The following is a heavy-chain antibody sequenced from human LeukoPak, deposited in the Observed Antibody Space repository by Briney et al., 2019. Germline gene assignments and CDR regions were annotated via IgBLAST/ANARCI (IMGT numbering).Heavy chain of an antibody. Sequence: GGSLRLSCAASGFTFSSYAMHWVRHAPGRGLEWVAVISYDGSNKYYADSVKGRFTISRDNSKNTLYLQMNSLRAEDTAVYYCARAGAPYFCSSTSCQAGFFDYWGQGTLVTVSS. D-gene: IGHD2-2*01. V-gene: IGHV3-30*04. J-gene: IGHJ4*02. CDR3: ARAGAPYFCSSTSCQAGFFDY. CDR2: ISYDGSNK. CDR1: GFTFSSYA.